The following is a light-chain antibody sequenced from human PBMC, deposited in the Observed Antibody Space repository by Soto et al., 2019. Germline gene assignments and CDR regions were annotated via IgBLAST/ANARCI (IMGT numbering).Light chain of an antibody. CDR3: QAWDSSTAV. V-gene: IGLV3-1*01. J-gene: IGLJ2*01. CDR2: QDT. Sequence: SYELTQPPSVSVSPGQTASITCSGHKLGDEYACWYQQKPGQSPVLVIYQDTKRPSGIPERFSGSNSGNTATLTISGTQAMDEAVYYCQAWDSSTAVFGGGTQLTVL. CDR1: KLGDEY.